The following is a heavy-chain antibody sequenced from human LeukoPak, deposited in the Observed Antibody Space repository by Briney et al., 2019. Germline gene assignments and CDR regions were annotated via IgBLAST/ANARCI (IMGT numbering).Heavy chain of an antibody. CDR2: IIPIFGTA. CDR3: AVYSSGVTRSYYYMDV. D-gene: IGHD6-19*01. CDR1: GGTFSSYA. J-gene: IGHJ6*03. V-gene: IGHV1-69*05. Sequence: ASVKVSFKASGGTFSSYAISWVRQAPGQGLEWMGGIIPIFGTANYAQKFQGRVTITTDESTSTAYMELSSLRSEDTAVYYCAVYSSGVTRSYYYMDVWGKGTTVTVSS.